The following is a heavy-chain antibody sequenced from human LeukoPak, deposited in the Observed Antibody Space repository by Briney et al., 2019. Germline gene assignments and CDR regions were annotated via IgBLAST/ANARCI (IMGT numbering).Heavy chain of an antibody. CDR2: INPSGGST. CDR3: ARVDILTGYYSY. D-gene: IGHD3-9*01. V-gene: IGHV1-46*01. J-gene: IGHJ4*02. CDR1: GYTFTSYY. Sequence: ASVKVSCKASGYTFTSYYMHWVRQAPGQGLEGMGIINPSGGSTSYAQTFQGRVTMTRDTSTSTVYMELSSLRSEDTAVYYCARVDILTGYYSYWGQGTLVTVSS.